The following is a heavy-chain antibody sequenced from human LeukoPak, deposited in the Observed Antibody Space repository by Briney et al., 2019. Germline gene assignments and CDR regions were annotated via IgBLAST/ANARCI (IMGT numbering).Heavy chain of an antibody. V-gene: IGHV3-49*04. CDR1: GFTFGDYA. J-gene: IGHJ5*02. Sequence: GGSLRLSCTASGFTFGDYAMSWVRQAPGKGLEWVGFIRSKAYGGTTEYAASVKGRFTISRDDSKSIAYLQMNSLKTEDTAVYYCARGPHRRTYDRDNWFDPWGQGTLVTVSS. CDR3: ARGPHRRTYDRDNWFDP. D-gene: IGHD3-10*02. CDR2: IRSKAYGGTT.